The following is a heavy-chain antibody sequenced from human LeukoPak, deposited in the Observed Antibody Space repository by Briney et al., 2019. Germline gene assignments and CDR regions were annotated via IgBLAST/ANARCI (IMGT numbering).Heavy chain of an antibody. J-gene: IGHJ4*02. V-gene: IGHV5-51*01. Sequence: GESLQISCKGSGYSFTSYWIGWVRQMPGKGLEWMGIIYPGDSDTRYSPSFQGQVTISADKSISTAYLQWSSLKASDTAMYYCARRNYYGSGSYSAFDYWGQGTLVTVSS. CDR3: ARRNYYGSGSYSAFDY. CDR1: GYSFTSYW. D-gene: IGHD3-10*01. CDR2: IYPGDSDT.